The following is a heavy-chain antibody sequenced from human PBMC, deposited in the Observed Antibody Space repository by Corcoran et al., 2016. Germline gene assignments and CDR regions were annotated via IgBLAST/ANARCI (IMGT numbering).Heavy chain of an antibody. Sequence: QVQLVESGGGVVQPGRSLRLSCAASGFSFRSNGMYWVRQAPGKGLEWVAVISYDGSDKYYANSVKGRFTISRDNSKNTLYLQMNSLRAEDTAVYYCAKRPVNSKDKNWFDPWGHGTLVTVSS. D-gene: IGHD4-4*01. CDR3: AKRPVNSKDKNWFDP. J-gene: IGHJ5*02. V-gene: IGHV3-30*18. CDR1: GFSFRSNG. CDR2: ISYDGSDK.